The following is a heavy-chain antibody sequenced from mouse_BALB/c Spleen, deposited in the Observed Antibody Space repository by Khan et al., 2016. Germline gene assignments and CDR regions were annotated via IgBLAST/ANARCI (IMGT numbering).Heavy chain of an antibody. V-gene: IGHV4-1*02. CDR3: PRNWDVGFDY. CDR1: GFDFSRYW. J-gene: IGHJ2*01. Sequence: EVQLVESGGGLVQPGGSLKLSCTTSGFDFSRYWMSWVRQAPGRGLEWIGEINPDSSTINYTPSLKDKFIISRDNAKNTLYLQMSKVRSEDTAHYYCPRNWDVGFDYWGQGTTLTVSS. D-gene: IGHD4-1*01. CDR2: INPDSSTI.